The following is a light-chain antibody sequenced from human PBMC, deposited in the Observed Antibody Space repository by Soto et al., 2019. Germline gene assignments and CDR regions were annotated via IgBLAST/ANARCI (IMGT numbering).Light chain of an antibody. Sequence: DIQMTQSPSTLSSFPGDRFTITFRASQSISSWLAWYQQKPGKAPKLLIYKASSLESGVPSRFSGSGSGTEFTLTISSLQPDDFATYYCQQYNTFSPTFGRGTKVDI. CDR1: QSISSW. CDR3: QQYNTFSPT. CDR2: KAS. V-gene: IGKV1-5*03. J-gene: IGKJ1*01.